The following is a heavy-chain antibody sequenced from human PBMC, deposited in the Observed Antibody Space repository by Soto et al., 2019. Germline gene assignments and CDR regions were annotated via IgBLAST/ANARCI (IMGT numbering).Heavy chain of an antibody. D-gene: IGHD3-10*02. CDR2: IYHSGST. CDR3: ASVRGGYYYARDV. CDR1: GGSISSSNW. J-gene: IGHJ6*02. V-gene: IGHV4-4*02. Sequence: QVQLQESGPGLVKPSGTLSLTCAVSGGSISSSNWWSWVRQPPGKGLEWIGEIYHSGSTNYNPSRKSRVTISVDKSTSQCSLKLSSVTAADTAVYYCASVRGGYYYARDVWGQGTTVTVSS.